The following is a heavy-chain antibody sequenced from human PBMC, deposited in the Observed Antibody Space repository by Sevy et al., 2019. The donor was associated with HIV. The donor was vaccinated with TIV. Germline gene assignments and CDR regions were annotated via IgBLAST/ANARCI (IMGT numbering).Heavy chain of an antibody. J-gene: IGHJ4*02. Sequence: SETLSLTCAVYGASFSGYYWNWIRQPPGRGLEWIAEINLSGTTNYNPSLTSRVTVSVDTSITQFSLKLTSVTAADTAVYFCARGRRSKSYFDYWGQGTLVTVSS. V-gene: IGHV4-34*01. CDR1: GASFSGYY. CDR3: ARGRRSKSYFDY. CDR2: INLSGTT.